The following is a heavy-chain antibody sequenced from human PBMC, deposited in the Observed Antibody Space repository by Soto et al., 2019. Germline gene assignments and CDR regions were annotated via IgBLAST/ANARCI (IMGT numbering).Heavy chain of an antibody. D-gene: IGHD6-19*01. CDR1: GLTFSNYA. J-gene: IGHJ4*02. CDR2: ISGSGDSP. CDR3: AKEGTSGLYYFDY. V-gene: IGHV3-23*01. Sequence: SGGSLRLSCAASGLTFSNYAMSWVRQAPGKGLEWVSIISGSGDSPYYADSVKGRFTISRDNSRNTLYLQMNSLRAGDSAKYYCAKEGTSGLYYFDYWGQGTLVTVSS.